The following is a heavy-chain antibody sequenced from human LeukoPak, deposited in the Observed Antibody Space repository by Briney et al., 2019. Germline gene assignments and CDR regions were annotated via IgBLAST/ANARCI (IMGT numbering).Heavy chain of an antibody. Sequence: ASVKVSCKASGYTFSGYYMHWVRQAPGQGLEWMGWINPNSGGTNYAQKFQGRVTMTRDTSISTAYMELSRLRSDDTAVYYCARTAVWNLNFDYWGQGTLVTVSS. CDR3: ARTAVWNLNFDY. CDR1: GYTFSGYY. D-gene: IGHD1-1*01. V-gene: IGHV1-2*02. J-gene: IGHJ4*02. CDR2: INPNSGGT.